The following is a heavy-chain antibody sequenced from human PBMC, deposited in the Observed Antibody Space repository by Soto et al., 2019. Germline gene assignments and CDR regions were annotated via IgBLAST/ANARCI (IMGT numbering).Heavy chain of an antibody. CDR2: ISGSGGST. J-gene: IGHJ5*02. CDR3: AKQWLGWFDP. Sequence: GSLRLSCAASGFSFISYAMSWVRQAPGKGLEWVSAISGSGGSTYYADSVKGRFTISRDNSKNTLYLQVNSLRAEDTAVYYCAKQWLGWFDPWGQGTLVTVSS. D-gene: IGHD3-10*01. CDR1: GFSFISYA. V-gene: IGHV3-23*01.